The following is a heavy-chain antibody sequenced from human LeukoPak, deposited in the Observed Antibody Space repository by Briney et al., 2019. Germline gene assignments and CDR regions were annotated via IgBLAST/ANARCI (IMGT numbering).Heavy chain of an antibody. D-gene: IGHD6-13*01. CDR2: IIPILGIA. Sequence: GASVKVSCKASGGTFSSYTSSWVRQAPGQGLEWMGRIIPILGIANYAQKFQGRVTITADKSTSTAYMELSSLRSEDTVVYYCASRLSAAAGTGTSNWTDAPDYWGQGTLVTVSS. CDR3: ASRLSAAAGTGTSNWTDAPDY. V-gene: IGHV1-69*02. J-gene: IGHJ4*02. CDR1: GGTFSSYT.